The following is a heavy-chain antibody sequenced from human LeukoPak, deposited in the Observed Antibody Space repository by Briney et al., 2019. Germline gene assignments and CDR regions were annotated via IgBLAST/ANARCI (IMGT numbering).Heavy chain of an antibody. Sequence: ASVKVSCKASGYTLTRYGLTWVRQAPGQGREWMGWISAYNGNTNYAQKLQDRVSMTTDSSTNTAYMELRSLRSDDTAVYYCARYSAAGRTYYFDYWGQGTLVTVSS. CDR1: GYTLTRYG. D-gene: IGHD6-13*01. J-gene: IGHJ4*02. V-gene: IGHV1-18*01. CDR3: ARYSAAGRTYYFDY. CDR2: ISAYNGNT.